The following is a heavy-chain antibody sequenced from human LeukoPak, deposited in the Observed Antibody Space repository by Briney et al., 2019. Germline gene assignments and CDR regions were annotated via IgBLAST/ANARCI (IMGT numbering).Heavy chain of an antibody. D-gene: IGHD6-13*01. CDR2: IYYSGST. Sequence: SETLSLTCTVSGGSISSYYWSWIRQPPGKGLEWIGYIYYSGSTNYNPSLKSRVTISVDTSKNQFSLKLSSVTAADTAVYYCARGIAAAGHDAFDIWGQGTMVTVSS. V-gene: IGHV4-59*08. CDR3: ARGIAAAGHDAFDI. CDR1: GGSISSYY. J-gene: IGHJ3*02.